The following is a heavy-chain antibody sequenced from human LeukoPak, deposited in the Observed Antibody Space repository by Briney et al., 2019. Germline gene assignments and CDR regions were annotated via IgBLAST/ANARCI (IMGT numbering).Heavy chain of an antibody. D-gene: IGHD3/OR15-3a*01. CDR3: ARQGIRTGTFDY. CDR1: GGSISSYY. Sequence: SETLSLTCTVSGGSISSYYWTWIRHPPGKGLEWIGNIYSSGSTNYNPSFKGRVTISVDTSKNQFSLRLSSVTAADTAVYYCARQGIRTGTFDYWGQGTLVTVSS. J-gene: IGHJ4*02. CDR2: IYSSGST. V-gene: IGHV4-59*08.